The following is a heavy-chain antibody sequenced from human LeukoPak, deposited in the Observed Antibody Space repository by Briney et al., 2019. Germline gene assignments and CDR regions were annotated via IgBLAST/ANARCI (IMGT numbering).Heavy chain of an antibody. CDR3: ASNYGSGSQSLDY. CDR1: GYSISSGYD. D-gene: IGHD3-10*01. Sequence: SETLSLTCTVSGYSISSGYDWGWIRQPPVRGLEWIGYIYYSGSTYYNPSLKSRVTISVDTSKNQFSLKLSTVTAADTAVYYCASNYGSGSQSLDYWGQGTLVTVSS. CDR2: IYYSGST. J-gene: IGHJ4*02. V-gene: IGHV4-38-2*02.